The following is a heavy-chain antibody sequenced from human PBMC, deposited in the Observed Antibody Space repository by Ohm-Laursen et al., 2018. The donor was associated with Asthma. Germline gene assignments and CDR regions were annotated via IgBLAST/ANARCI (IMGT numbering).Heavy chain of an antibody. CDR1: GYTFTGYY. J-gene: IGHJ4*02. CDR2: INPNSGGT. Sequence: ASVKVSCKASGYTFTGYYMHWVRQAPGQGLEWMGRINPNSGGTNYAQKFQGRVTMTRDTSISTAYMELSRLRSDDTAVYYCAREVKGTTLPRSTMVQGVTFDYWGQGTLVTVSS. V-gene: IGHV1-2*06. CDR3: AREVKGTTLPRSTMVQGVTFDY. D-gene: IGHD3-10*01.